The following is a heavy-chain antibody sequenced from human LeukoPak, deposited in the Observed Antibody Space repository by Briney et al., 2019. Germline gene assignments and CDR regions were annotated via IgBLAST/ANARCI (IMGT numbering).Heavy chain of an antibody. Sequence: GRSRRPAWAPAGSTPTSYAMSWVSQAAGNGLEWDSAISTRGASTYYANSVKGRFTISRDNSKNTLYLQMNSLRAEDTAVYYCAKGSEDGLLWFGEFEWFDPWGQGTLVSVSS. D-gene: IGHD3-10*01. CDR2: ISTRGAST. CDR3: AKGSEDGLLWFGEFEWFDP. CDR1: GSTPTSYA. J-gene: IGHJ5*02. V-gene: IGHV3-23*01.